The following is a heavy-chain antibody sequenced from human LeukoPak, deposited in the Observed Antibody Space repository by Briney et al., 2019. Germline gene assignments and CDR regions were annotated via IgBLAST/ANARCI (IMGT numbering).Heavy chain of an antibody. CDR2: IYYSENT. Sequence: PSQTLSLTCAVSGASINSGGYSWSWIRQPPGKGLEWIGYIYYSENTYYNPSLESRVTISVDTSKNQFSLKLSSVTAADTAVYYCASHSGGYAYWGQGTLVTVSS. J-gene: IGHJ4*02. CDR1: GASINSGGYS. V-gene: IGHV4-30-4*07. D-gene: IGHD5-12*01. CDR3: ASHSGGYAY.